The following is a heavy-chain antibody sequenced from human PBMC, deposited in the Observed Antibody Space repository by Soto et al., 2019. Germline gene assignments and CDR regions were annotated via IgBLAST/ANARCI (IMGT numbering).Heavy chain of an antibody. CDR2: INPNSGGT. V-gene: IGHV1-2*02. J-gene: IGHJ4*02. D-gene: IGHD1-1*01. CDR1: GYTFSDYY. Sequence: GASVKVSCKASGYTFSDYYIHWARQAPGQGLEWMGWINPNSGGTKYAPKFRGGVTMTRDTSITTAYMELSRLRSGDTAVYYCAREPATAKPEGVDFWGQGTLVTVSS. CDR3: AREPATAKPEGVDF.